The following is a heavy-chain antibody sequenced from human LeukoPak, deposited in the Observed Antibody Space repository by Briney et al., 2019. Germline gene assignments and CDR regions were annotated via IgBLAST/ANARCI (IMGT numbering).Heavy chain of an antibody. CDR2: ITDGGYT. CDR1: GFTFSSYG. V-gene: IGHV3-23*01. D-gene: IGHD4-17*01. J-gene: IGHJ5*02. Sequence: GGSLRLSCTASGFTFSSYGMTWVRQAPGKGLEWVSGITDGGYTFYADSVKGRFTISRDNAKNTLYLQMNSLRAEDTAVYFCARGNDYGGNSVLDPWGQGTLVTVSS. CDR3: ARGNDYGGNSVLDP.